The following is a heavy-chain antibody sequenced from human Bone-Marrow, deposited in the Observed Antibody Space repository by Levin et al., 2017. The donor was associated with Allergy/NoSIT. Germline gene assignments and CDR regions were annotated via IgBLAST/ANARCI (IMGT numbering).Heavy chain of an antibody. CDR3: ARIYFNYYYYYGMDV. D-gene: IGHD2/OR15-2a*01. J-gene: IGHJ6*02. CDR2: INHSGST. V-gene: IGHV4-34*01. CDR1: GGSFSGYY. Sequence: PSETLSLTCAVYGGSFSGYYWSWIRQPPGKGLEWIGEINHSGSTNYNPSLKSRVTISVDTSKNQFSLKLSSVTAADTAVYYCARIYFNYYYYYGMDVWGQGTTVTVSS.